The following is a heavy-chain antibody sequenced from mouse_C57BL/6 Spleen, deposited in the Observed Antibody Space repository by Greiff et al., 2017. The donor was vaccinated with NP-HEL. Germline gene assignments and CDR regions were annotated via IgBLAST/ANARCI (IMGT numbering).Heavy chain of an antibody. Sequence: EVKLMESGGDLVKPGGSLKLSCAASGFTFSSYGMSWVRQTPDKRLEWVATISSGGSYTYYPDSVKGRFTISRDNAKNTLYLQMSSLKSEDTAMYYCARPTNWEIENYFDYWGQGTTLTVSS. CDR3: ARPTNWEIENYFDY. V-gene: IGHV5-6*01. CDR2: ISSGGSYT. D-gene: IGHD4-1*01. CDR1: GFTFSSYG. J-gene: IGHJ2*01.